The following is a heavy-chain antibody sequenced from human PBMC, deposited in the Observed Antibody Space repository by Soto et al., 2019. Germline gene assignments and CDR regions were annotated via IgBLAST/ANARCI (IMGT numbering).Heavy chain of an antibody. D-gene: IGHD3-16*02. CDR1: GFTVSSNY. Sequence: GGSLRLSCAASGFTVSSNYMSWVRQAPGKGLEWVSVIYSDGSTYYADSVKGRFTISRHNSKNTLYLQMNSLRAEDTAVYYCARTFTFGGVIDYYFDYWGQGTLVTVSS. CDR3: ARTFTFGGVIDYYFDY. J-gene: IGHJ4*02. CDR2: IYSDGST. V-gene: IGHV3-53*04.